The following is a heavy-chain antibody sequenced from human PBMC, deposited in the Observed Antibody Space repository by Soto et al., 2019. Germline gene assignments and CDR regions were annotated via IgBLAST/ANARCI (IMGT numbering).Heavy chain of an antibody. CDR3: AREIIPLTTDWYFDL. D-gene: IGHD4-17*01. CDR2: IFDSGST. J-gene: IGHJ2*01. V-gene: IGHV4-30-4*01. Sequence: PSETLSLTCTVSGGSISGGVYYWGWIRQPPGKGLEWIGYIFDSGSTYYNPSLKSRVTISVDTSKNQFSLRLSSVTAADTAVYYCAREIIPLTTDWYFDLWGRGTLVTVSS. CDR1: GGSISGGVYY.